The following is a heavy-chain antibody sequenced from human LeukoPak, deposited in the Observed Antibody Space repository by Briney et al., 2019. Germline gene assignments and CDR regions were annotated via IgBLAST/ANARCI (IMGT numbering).Heavy chain of an antibody. D-gene: IGHD6-6*01. Sequence: ASVKVSCKASGYTFTSYYMHWVRQAPGQGLEWMGWINPNSGGTNYAQKFQGRVTMTRDTSISTAYMELSRLRSDDTAVYYCAREVPNEYSSSSPWSDAFDIWGQGTMVTVSS. V-gene: IGHV1-2*02. CDR3: AREVPNEYSSSSPWSDAFDI. J-gene: IGHJ3*02. CDR1: GYTFTSYY. CDR2: INPNSGGT.